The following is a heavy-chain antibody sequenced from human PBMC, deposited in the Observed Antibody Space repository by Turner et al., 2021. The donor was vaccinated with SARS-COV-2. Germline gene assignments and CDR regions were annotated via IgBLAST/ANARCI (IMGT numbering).Heavy chain of an antibody. CDR3: ARLHTSSWYFDY. J-gene: IGHJ4*02. CDR1: GFTFSSYG. Sequence: QVQLVESGGGVVQPGRSVRLSCAASGFTFSSYGMHGVRQAPGKGLEWGAVIWYDGSNKYYADSVKGRFTISRDNSKNTLYLQMNSLRAEDTAVYYCARLHTSSWYFDYWGQGTLVTVSS. D-gene: IGHD6-13*01. V-gene: IGHV3-33*01. CDR2: IWYDGSNK.